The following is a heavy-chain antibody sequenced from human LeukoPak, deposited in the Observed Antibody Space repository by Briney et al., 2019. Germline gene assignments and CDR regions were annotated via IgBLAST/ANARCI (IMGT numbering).Heavy chain of an antibody. CDR3: AREGGAAAAFDY. V-gene: IGHV4-59*12. J-gene: IGHJ4*02. CDR1: GGSISSYY. D-gene: IGHD6-13*01. Sequence: SETLSLTCTVSGGSISSYYWSWIRQPPGKGLEWIGYIYYSGSTYYNPSLKSRVTISVDTSKNQFSLKLSSVTAADTAVYYCAREGGAAAAFDYWGQGTLVTVSS. CDR2: IYYSGST.